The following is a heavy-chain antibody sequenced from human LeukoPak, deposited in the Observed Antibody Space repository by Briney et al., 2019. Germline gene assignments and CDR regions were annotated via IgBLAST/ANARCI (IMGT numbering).Heavy chain of an antibody. Sequence: GGSLRLSCAASGFTFSSYAMSWVRQAPGKGLEWASAISGSGGSTYYADSVKGRFTISRDNSKNTLYLQMNSLRAEDTAVYYCAKETNHIVVVTSNWFDPWGQGTLVTVSS. D-gene: IGHD2-21*02. CDR2: ISGSGGST. CDR1: GFTFSSYA. CDR3: AKETNHIVVVTSNWFDP. V-gene: IGHV3-23*01. J-gene: IGHJ5*02.